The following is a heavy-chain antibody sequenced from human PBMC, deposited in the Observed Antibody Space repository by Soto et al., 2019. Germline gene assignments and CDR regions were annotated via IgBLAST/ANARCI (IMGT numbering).Heavy chain of an antibody. CDR2: IRGSGGNT. CDR1: RFTFSTYG. V-gene: IGHV3-23*01. Sequence: EVQLLESGGGLVQPGGSLRLSCAASRFTFSTYGMSWVRQAPGKGLEWVSGIRGSGGNTYYADSVTGRFTSSRDNSKNTLYRQMNSLRAEDTAVYYCAMSAMIRGGGGFDPWGQGTLVTVSS. D-gene: IGHD3-10*01. CDR3: AMSAMIRGGGGFDP. J-gene: IGHJ5*02.